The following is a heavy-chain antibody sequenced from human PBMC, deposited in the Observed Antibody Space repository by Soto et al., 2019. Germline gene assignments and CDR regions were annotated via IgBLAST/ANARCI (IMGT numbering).Heavy chain of an antibody. D-gene: IGHD3-16*01. CDR3: ARERITTRGEAFDR. CDR2: IIPIPDIT. CDR1: GGTFSTYI. Sequence: QVQLVQSGAEVRKPGSSVKVSCKAPGGTFSTYIISWVRQAPGQGLEWMGRIIPIPDITNSAQKFQGRVTVTADRSTSTAYMELTSRKSEDTAVYYCARERITTRGEAFDRWGQGTMVTVSS. V-gene: IGHV1-69*08. J-gene: IGHJ3*01.